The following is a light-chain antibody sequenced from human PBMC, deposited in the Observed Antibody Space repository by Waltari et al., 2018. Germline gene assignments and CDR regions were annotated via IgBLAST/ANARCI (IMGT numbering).Light chain of an antibody. CDR1: QSISKY. CDR3: QHYESLPVT. J-gene: IGKJ1*01. CDR2: HAS. V-gene: IGKV3-20*01. Sequence: EIVLTQSPGTLSLSPGERATLSCRASQSISKYLAWYQQKPVQAPRLLIYHASSRAAGIPDRFSGSGSGTDFSLSISRLEPEDFAVYYCQHYESLPVTFGQGTKVEIK.